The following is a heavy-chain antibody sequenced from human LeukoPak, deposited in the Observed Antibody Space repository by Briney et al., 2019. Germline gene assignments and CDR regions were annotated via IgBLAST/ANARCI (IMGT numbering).Heavy chain of an antibody. D-gene: IGHD5-18*01. Sequence: KGGASLQISCEGSGSIFTSYWIGWVRQLPGKGLEWMGIIYPGDSDTRYSPSFQGQVTISADKSISTAYLQWSSLKASDTAMYYCAREDTAMSEDAFDIWGQGTMVTVSS. V-gene: IGHV5-51*01. CDR2: IYPGDSDT. J-gene: IGHJ3*02. CDR3: AREDTAMSEDAFDI. CDR1: GSIFTSYW.